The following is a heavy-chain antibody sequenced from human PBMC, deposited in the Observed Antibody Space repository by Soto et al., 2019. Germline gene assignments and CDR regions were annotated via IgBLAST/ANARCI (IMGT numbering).Heavy chain of an antibody. V-gene: IGHV4-59*01. D-gene: IGHD3-16*01. Sequence: SETLSLTCNVSGGSISNYYWTLVRQSQEKGLEWIGYMYYNGNINYNPSLKSRVTISIDTSKNQFSLTLKSVTAADTAVYYCASGGNWFDPWGQGVLVTVSS. CDR3: ASGGNWFDP. J-gene: IGHJ5*02. CDR1: GGSISNYY. CDR2: MYYNGNI.